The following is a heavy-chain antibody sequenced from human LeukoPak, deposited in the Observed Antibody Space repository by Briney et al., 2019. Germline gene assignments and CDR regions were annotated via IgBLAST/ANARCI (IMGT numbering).Heavy chain of an antibody. J-gene: IGHJ4*02. Sequence: GGSLRLSCEASGFTFSGSDIHCVRQASGKGLEGVGRITTKASNYATTYGASGKGRVTISKDDSENTAYLQMNSLNTEETAVYYCTTYRSRPYWGQGTLVTVSS. D-gene: IGHD6-19*01. CDR1: GFTFSGSD. CDR2: ITTKASNYAT. CDR3: TTYRSRPY. V-gene: IGHV3-73*01.